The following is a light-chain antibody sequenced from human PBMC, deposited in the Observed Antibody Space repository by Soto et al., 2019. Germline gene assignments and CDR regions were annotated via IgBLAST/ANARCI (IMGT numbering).Light chain of an antibody. Sequence: EIVLTQSPATLSLSPGERATLSCRASQSIISYLAWYQQKPDQAPRLLIYDASNRATGISARFSGSGSGTDFTLTISSLEPEDFAVYYCHQRSTWPFTFGPGTKVDIK. CDR1: QSIISY. CDR3: HQRSTWPFT. CDR2: DAS. J-gene: IGKJ3*01. V-gene: IGKV3-11*01.